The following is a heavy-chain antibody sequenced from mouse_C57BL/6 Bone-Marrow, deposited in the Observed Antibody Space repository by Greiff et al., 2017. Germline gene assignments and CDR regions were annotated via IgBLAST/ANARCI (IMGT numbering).Heavy chain of an antibody. CDR1: GFSLSTFGMG. D-gene: IGHD2-5*01. CDR2: IWWDDDK. V-gene: IGHV8-8*01. J-gene: IGHJ3*01. Sequence: QVTLKESGPGILQPSQTLSLTCFFSGFSLSTFGMGVGWIRQPSGKGLEWLAHIWWDDDKYYNSALKSRITISKDTYKNQVFLKIANVDTTDTATYYCARIENSNCFAYWGQGTLVTVSA. CDR3: ARIENSNCFAY.